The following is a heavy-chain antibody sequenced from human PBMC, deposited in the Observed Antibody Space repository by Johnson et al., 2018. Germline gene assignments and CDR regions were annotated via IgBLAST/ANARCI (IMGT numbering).Heavy chain of an antibody. Sequence: VQLVETGGGLVQPGRSLRLSCAASGFTFDDYAMHWVRQVPGKGLEWVSGISWNSGSIGYADSVKGRFTISRDNAKNALYLQMNSLRAEDTALYDCARWGDWSGVSCCFIGAFDIWGQGTMVTVSS. CDR3: ARWGDWSGVSCCFIGAFDI. CDR2: ISWNSGSI. D-gene: IGHD2-15*01. J-gene: IGHJ3*02. CDR1: GFTFDDYA. V-gene: IGHV3-9*01.